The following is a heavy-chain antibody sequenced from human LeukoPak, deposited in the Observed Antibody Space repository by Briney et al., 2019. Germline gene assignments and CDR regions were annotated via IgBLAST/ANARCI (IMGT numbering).Heavy chain of an antibody. CDR2: ISSSGSTK. D-gene: IGHD5-12*01. CDR1: RFIFSNYE. J-gene: IGHJ4*02. CDR3: ARPGRGYSGDEGY. Sequence: GGSLRLSCAASRFIFSNYEMNWVRQAPGKGLEWVSYISSSGSTKYYADSVKGRFTISRDNAENSLYLQMNSLRAEDTAVYYCARPGRGYSGDEGYWGQGTLVTVSS. V-gene: IGHV3-48*03.